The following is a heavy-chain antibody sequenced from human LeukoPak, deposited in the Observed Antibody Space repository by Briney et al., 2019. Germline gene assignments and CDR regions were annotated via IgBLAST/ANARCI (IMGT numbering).Heavy chain of an antibody. CDR3: AKDDEGFFAG. Sequence: GGSLRLSCAASGFTFDYYSMHWVRQAPGKGLEWVSLITWDGGGTYYADSVKGRFTISRDNSKNALYLQMNSLTTEDTALYYCAKDDEGFFAGWGQGTLVTVSS. D-gene: IGHD3-3*01. V-gene: IGHV3-43*01. CDR2: ITWDGGGT. J-gene: IGHJ4*02. CDR1: GFTFDYYS.